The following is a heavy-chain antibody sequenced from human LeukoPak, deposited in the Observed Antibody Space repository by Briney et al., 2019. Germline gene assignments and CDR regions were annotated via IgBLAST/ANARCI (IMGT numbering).Heavy chain of an antibody. J-gene: IGHJ5*02. CDR3: ARGDYYAGGGRNWFDP. D-gene: IGHD3-10*02. V-gene: IGHV4-4*02. CDR1: GGXISSSNR. Sequence: SETLSLTCAVSGGXISSSNRWSWVRQPPGKGLEWIGEISQSGSTNYNPPLKSRVTMSVDASKNQFSLRLTSVTAADTAVSYCARGDYYAGGGRNWFDPWSQGTLVTVSS. CDR2: ISQSGST.